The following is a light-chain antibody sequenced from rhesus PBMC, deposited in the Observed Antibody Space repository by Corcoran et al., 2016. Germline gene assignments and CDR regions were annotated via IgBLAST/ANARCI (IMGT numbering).Light chain of an antibody. CDR1: QGISSY. J-gene: IGKJ2*01. Sequence: DIQMTQSPSSLSASVGDTVTITCRASQGISSYLNWFQQKPGKAPKLLIDDASSFESGVPSRVSGSGSGTDFTLTSSSLEPEDVGVYYCQQSSNLYSFGQGTKVEIK. CDR2: DAS. V-gene: IGKV1-28*02. CDR3: QQSSNLYS.